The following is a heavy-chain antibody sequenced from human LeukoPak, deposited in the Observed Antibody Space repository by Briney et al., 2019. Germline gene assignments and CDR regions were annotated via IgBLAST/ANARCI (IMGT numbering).Heavy chain of an antibody. CDR2: IYYSGST. D-gene: IGHD3-22*01. CDR3: ARDYSGYAPDY. CDR1: GGSISSGGYY. Sequence: ASETPSLTCTASGGSISSGGYYWSWIRQHPGKGLEWIGYIYYSGSTYYNPSLKSRVTISVDTSKNQFSLKLNSVTAADTAVYYCARDYSGYAPDYWGQGTLVTVSS. J-gene: IGHJ4*02. V-gene: IGHV4-31*03.